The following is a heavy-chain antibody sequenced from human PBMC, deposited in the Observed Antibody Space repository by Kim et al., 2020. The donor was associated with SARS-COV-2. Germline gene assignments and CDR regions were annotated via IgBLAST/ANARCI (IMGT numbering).Heavy chain of an antibody. D-gene: IGHD2-15*01. J-gene: IGHJ2*01. CDR2: IYYSGST. CDR3: ASLILGYCSGGSCYSDKKPNWYFDL. CDR1: GGSISSYY. V-gene: IGHV4-59*08. Sequence: SETLSLTCTVSGGSISSYYWSWIRQPPGKGLEWIGYIYYSGSTNYNPSLKSRVTISVDTSKNQFSLKLSSVTAADTAVYYCASLILGYCSGGSCYSDKKPNWYFDLWGRGTLVTVSS.